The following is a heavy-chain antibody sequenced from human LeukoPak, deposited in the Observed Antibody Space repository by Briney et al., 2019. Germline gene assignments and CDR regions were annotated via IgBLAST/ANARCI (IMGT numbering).Heavy chain of an antibody. V-gene: IGHV1-2*02. CDR2: INPNRCCT. CDR1: GYTFTVYY. D-gene: IGHD3-16*02. CDR3: ARDRAHLITFGGVIVWSGMDV. Sequence: ASVTVSFTASGYTFTVYYMHWVRRAPRQGLEWMGWINPNRCCTNYAQKFQGRVTMTRDTSTSTAYMELSRLRSDDTAVYYCARDRAHLITFGGVIVWSGMDVWGQGTTVTVSS. J-gene: IGHJ6*02.